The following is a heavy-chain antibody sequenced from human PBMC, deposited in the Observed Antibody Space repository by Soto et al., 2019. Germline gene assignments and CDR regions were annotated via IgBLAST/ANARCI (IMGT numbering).Heavy chain of an antibody. CDR1: GGSITSGDNY. Sequence: SSETLSLTCTVSGGSITSGDNYWSWIRQPPGKGLEWIGYIYYSGSSYHNPSLKSRVTISVDTSKNQFSLKLSSVTAADTAVYYCASRVVLGWSDWFDPWGQGTLVTVSS. D-gene: IGHD2-21*01. J-gene: IGHJ5*02. CDR3: ASRVVLGWSDWFDP. CDR2: IYYSGSS. V-gene: IGHV4-30-4*01.